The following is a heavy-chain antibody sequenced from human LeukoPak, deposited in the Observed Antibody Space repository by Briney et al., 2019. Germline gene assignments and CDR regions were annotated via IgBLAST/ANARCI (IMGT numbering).Heavy chain of an antibody. J-gene: IGHJ4*02. Sequence: ASVKVSCKASGYTFTSYGISWVRQAPGQGVEWMGWISAYNGNTNYAQKLQGRVTMTTDTSTSTAYMELRSLRSDDTAVYYCARLPHYDILTGYYISGLDYRGQGTLVTVSS. CDR1: GYTFTSYG. CDR3: ARLPHYDILTGYYISGLDY. V-gene: IGHV1-18*04. CDR2: ISAYNGNT. D-gene: IGHD3-9*01.